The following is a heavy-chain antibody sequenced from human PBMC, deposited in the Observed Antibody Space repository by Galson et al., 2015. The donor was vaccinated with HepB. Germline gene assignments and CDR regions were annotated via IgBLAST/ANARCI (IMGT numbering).Heavy chain of an antibody. Sequence: SLRLSCASSGFTFRYYSMHWVRQAPGKGLEWVAAISDDGSHKYYRDSVKGRFTIARDNSKNTLFLQINSLRSEDTAVYYCAREELAFDIWGQGTMVTVSS. CDR3: AREELAFDI. CDR1: GFTFRYYS. CDR2: ISDDGSHK. D-gene: IGHD1-26*01. V-gene: IGHV3-30*03. J-gene: IGHJ3*02.